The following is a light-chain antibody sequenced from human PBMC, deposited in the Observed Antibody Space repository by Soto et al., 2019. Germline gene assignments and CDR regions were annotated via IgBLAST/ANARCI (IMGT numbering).Light chain of an antibody. CDR2: GAS. J-gene: IGKJ1*01. CDR3: QQYGSSGT. Sequence: DIVLTQSPCTLSLSPGERPTLSCGASQSVSNNYLAWYQQKPGQAPRLLISGASNRATGIPDRFSGSGSGTDFTLTISRLEPEDFAVYYCQQYGSSGTFGQGTKVDIK. V-gene: IGKV3-20*01. CDR1: QSVSNNY.